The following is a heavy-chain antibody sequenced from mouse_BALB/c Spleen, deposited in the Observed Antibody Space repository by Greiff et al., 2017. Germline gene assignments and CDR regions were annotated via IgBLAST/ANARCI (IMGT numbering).Heavy chain of an antibody. CDR2: IWGGGST. Sequence: VKVEESGPGLVAPSQSLSITCTVSGFSLSRYSVHWVRQPPGKGLEWLGMIWGGGSTDYNSALKSRLSISKDNSKSQVFLKMNSLQTDDTAMYYCARNDGNYASWFAYWGQGTLVTVSA. J-gene: IGHJ3*01. CDR1: GFSLSRYS. V-gene: IGHV2-6-4*01. CDR3: ARNDGNYASWFAY. D-gene: IGHD2-1*01.